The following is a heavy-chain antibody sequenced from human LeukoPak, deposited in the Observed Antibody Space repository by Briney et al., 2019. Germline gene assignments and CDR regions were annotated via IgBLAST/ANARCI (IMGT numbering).Heavy chain of an antibody. CDR3: AANVDTATYDNFDY. Sequence: ASVKVSCKASGYTFTSYGISWVRQAPGQGLEWMGWISAYNGNTNYAQKFQERVTITRDMSTSTAYMELSSLRSEDTAVYYCAANVDTATYDNFDYWGQGTLVTVSS. V-gene: IGHV1-18*01. J-gene: IGHJ4*02. CDR2: ISAYNGNT. D-gene: IGHD5-18*01. CDR1: GYTFTSYG.